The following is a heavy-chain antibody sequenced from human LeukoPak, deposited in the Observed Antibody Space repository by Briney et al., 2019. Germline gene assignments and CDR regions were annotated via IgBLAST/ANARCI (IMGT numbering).Heavy chain of an antibody. CDR3: AKDGNWARFEN. Sequence: GGSLRLSCAASGVAFSNYGMNWVRQAPGKGLEWVSGITGSGGTTYYADSVKGRFTISRDNSKSTLYLRMNSPRAEDTAAYYCAKDGNWARFENWGQGTLVTVSS. V-gene: IGHV3-23*01. J-gene: IGHJ4*02. D-gene: IGHD7-27*01. CDR2: ITGSGGTT. CDR1: GVAFSNYG.